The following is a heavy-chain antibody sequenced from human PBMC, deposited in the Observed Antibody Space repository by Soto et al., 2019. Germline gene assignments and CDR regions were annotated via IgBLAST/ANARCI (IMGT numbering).Heavy chain of an antibody. CDR1: GFTFSSYS. CDR3: ARDHQSRMTTVTMIY. J-gene: IGHJ4*02. CDR2: ISSSSSYI. V-gene: IGHV3-21*01. Sequence: GGSLRLSCSASGFTFSSYSMNWVRQAPGKGLEWVSSISSSSSYIYYADSVKGRFTISRDNAKNSLYLQMNSLRAEDTAVYYCARDHQSRMTTVTMIYWGQGTLVTVSS. D-gene: IGHD4-17*01.